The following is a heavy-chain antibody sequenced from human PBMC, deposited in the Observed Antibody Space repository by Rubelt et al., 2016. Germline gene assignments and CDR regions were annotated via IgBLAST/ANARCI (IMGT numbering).Heavy chain of an antibody. Sequence: QVRLQQWGAGLLKSSETLSLTCSVSGGSMSRNYWSWIRQPPGKGLEWIGSISHSGRAYYNPSLKSRVTISVDTSGNQFSLRRISVTAADKAVCYCARHREGHAYGQMTNCDSWGQGTLVTVSS. J-gene: IGHJ4*02. D-gene: IGHD3-10*01. CDR2: ISHSGRA. CDR1: GGSMSRNY. V-gene: IGHV4-59*05. CDR3: ARHREGHAYGQMTNCDS.